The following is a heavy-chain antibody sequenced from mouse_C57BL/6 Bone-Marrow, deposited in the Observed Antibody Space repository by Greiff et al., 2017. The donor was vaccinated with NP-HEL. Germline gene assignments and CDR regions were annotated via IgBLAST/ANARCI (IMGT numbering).Heavy chain of an antibody. Sequence: EVKVVESGGGLVQSGRSLRLSCATSGFTFSDFYMEWVRQAPGKGLEWIAASRNKANDYTTEYSASVKGRFIVSRDTSQSILYLQMNALRAEDTAIYYCARDAVVGDYWGQGTTRTVSS. CDR2: SRNKANDYTT. CDR3: ARDAVVGDY. V-gene: IGHV7-1*01. D-gene: IGHD1-1*01. J-gene: IGHJ2*01. CDR1: GFTFSDFY.